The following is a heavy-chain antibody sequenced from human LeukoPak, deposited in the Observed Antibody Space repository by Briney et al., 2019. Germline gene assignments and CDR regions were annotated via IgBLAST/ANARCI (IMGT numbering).Heavy chain of an antibody. D-gene: IGHD5-12*01. Sequence: PSETLSLTCTVSGGSISSSSYYWGWIRQPPGKGLEWIGSIYYSGSTYYNPSLKGRVTISVDTSKNQFSLKLSSVTAADTAVYYCARRSGYLYYFDYWGQGTLVTVSS. CDR1: GGSISSSSYY. CDR3: ARRSGYLYYFDY. V-gene: IGHV4-39*01. CDR2: IYYSGST. J-gene: IGHJ4*02.